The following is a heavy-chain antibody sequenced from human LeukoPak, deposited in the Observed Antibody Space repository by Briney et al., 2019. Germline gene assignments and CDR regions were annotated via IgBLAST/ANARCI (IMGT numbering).Heavy chain of an antibody. CDR2: INHSGST. Sequence: KPSETLSLTCAVYGGSFSGYYWSWIRQPPGKGLEWIGEINHSGSTNYNPSLKSRVTISVDTSKNQFSLKLSSVTAADTAVYYCASDCGYYYGMDVWGQGTTVTVSS. CDR3: ASDCGYYYGMDV. J-gene: IGHJ6*02. CDR1: GGSFSGYY. V-gene: IGHV4-34*01. D-gene: IGHD2-21*01.